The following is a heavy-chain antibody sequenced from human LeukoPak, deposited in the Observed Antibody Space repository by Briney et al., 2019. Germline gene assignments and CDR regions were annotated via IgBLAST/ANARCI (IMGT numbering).Heavy chain of an antibody. D-gene: IGHD4-17*01. CDR2: IKSKTDGGTT. J-gene: IGHJ6*02. CDR3: TSVMVRWKYDYYYGMDV. Sequence: GGPLRLSCAASGFTFSNAWMSWVRQAPGKGLEWVGRIKSKTDGGTTDYAAPVKGRFTISRDDSKNTLYLQMNSLKTEDTAVYYCTSVMVRWKYDYYYGMDVWGQGTTVTVSS. V-gene: IGHV3-15*01. CDR1: GFTFSNAW.